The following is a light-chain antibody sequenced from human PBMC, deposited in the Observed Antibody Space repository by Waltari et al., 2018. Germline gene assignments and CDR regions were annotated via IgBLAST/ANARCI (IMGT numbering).Light chain of an antibody. Sequence: AIRMTQSPSSLSASTGDRVTITCPASQSVSTYLAWYQQKPGKAPKLLIYAASTLQRGVPSRFSGSGSGTDFTLSISCLQSEDFATYYCQQYYDYLRTFGQGTKVEIK. CDR2: AAS. J-gene: IGKJ1*01. CDR3: QQYYDYLRT. V-gene: IGKV1-8*01. CDR1: QSVSTY.